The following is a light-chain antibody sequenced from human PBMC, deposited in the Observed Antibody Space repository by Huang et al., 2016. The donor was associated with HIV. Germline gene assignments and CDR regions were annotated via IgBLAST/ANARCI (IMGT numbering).Light chain of an antibody. Sequence: EVILTQSPGTLSLSPGERATLSCRASQGVSTYLAWCQQKPGQAPRLLIYGASNRATGIPDRFSGSGSGTDFTLTISRLEPEDFAVYFCQQYDAFPCAFGQGTKLEI. CDR2: GAS. CDR1: QGVSTY. V-gene: IGKV3-20*01. CDR3: QQYDAFPCA. J-gene: IGKJ2*02.